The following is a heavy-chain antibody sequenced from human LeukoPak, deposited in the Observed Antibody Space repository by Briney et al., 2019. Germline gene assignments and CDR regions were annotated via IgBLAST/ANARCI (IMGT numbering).Heavy chain of an antibody. CDR2: ISYDGSNK. CDR3: ARDPPLGLDTAMVMDY. J-gene: IGHJ4*02. V-gene: IGHV3-30*04. CDR1: GFTFSSYA. D-gene: IGHD5-18*01. Sequence: PGGSLRLSCAASGFTFSSYAMHWVRQAPGKGLEWVAVISYDGSNKYYADPVKGRFTISRDNSKNTLYLQMNSLRAEDTAVYYCARDPPLGLDTAMVMDYWGQGTLVTVSS.